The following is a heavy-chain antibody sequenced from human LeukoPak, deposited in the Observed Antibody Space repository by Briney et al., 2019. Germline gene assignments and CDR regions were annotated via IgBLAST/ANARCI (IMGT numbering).Heavy chain of an antibody. CDR1: GYTFTGYY. Sequence: ASVKVSCKASGYTFTGYYMHWVRQAPGQGLEWMGWINPNSGGTNYAQKFQGRVTITADESTSTAYMELSSLRSEDTAVYYCARSIDEIDNWFDPWGQGTLVTVSS. D-gene: IGHD2/OR15-2a*01. J-gene: IGHJ5*02. V-gene: IGHV1-2*02. CDR2: INPNSGGT. CDR3: ARSIDEIDNWFDP.